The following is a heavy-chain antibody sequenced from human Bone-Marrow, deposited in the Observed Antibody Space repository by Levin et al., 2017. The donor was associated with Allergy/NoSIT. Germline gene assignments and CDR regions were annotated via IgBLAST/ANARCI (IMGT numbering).Heavy chain of an antibody. V-gene: IGHV3-7*01. D-gene: IGHD1-7*01. CDR1: GFTFSTYW. J-gene: IGHJ4*02. CDR3: VKENYYFDF. CDR2: IKGDGSDK. Sequence: PWASVKVSCAASGFTFSTYWMDWVRQAPGKGLEWVANIKGDGSDKNYVDSVKGRFTISRDNAKNSLYLQMNSLRAEDTAVYYCVKENYYFDFWGQGTLVTVSS.